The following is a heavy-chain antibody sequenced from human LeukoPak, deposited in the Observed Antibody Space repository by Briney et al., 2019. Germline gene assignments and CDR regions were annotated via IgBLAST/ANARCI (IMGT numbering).Heavy chain of an antibody. CDR2: IIPIFGTA. D-gene: IGHD3-3*01. CDR3: ATFRAHNYDFWSGYLDY. V-gene: IGHV1-69*13. CDR1: GGTSSSYA. Sequence: SVKVSCKASGGTSSSYAISWVRQAPGQGLEWMGGIIPIFGTANYAQKFQGRVTITADESTSTAYMEQSSLRSEDTAVYYCATFRAHNYDFWSGYLDYWGQGTLVTVSS. J-gene: IGHJ4*02.